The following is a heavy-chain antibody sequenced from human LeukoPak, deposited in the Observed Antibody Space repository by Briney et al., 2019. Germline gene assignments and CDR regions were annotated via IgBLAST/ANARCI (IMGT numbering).Heavy chain of an antibody. D-gene: IGHD1-14*01. Sequence: SETLSLTCTVSGASISNNYWSWIRQPPGKGLEWIGYISYSGSTNYNPSLKSRVTISVDTSKNQLSLELTSVTAADTAVYYCARDQPQGGFDYWGQGTLVTVSS. CDR3: ARDQPQGGFDY. V-gene: IGHV4-59*01. CDR1: GASISNNY. J-gene: IGHJ4*02. CDR2: ISYSGST.